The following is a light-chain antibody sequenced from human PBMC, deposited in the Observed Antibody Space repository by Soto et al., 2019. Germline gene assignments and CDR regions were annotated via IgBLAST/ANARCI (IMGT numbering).Light chain of an antibody. CDR1: QTISSW. CDR3: QHYNSYSEA. V-gene: IGKV1-5*03. Sequence: DIQMTQSPSTLSGSVGDRVTITCRASQTISSWLAWYQQKPGKAPKLLIYKASTLKSGVPSRFSGSGSGTEFTLTSSSLQPDDFATYYGQHYNSYSEAFGQGTKVEV. CDR2: KAS. J-gene: IGKJ1*01.